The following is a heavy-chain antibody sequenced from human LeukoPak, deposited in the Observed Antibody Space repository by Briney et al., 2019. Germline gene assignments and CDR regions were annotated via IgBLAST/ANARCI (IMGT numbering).Heavy chain of an antibody. V-gene: IGHV4-34*01. CDR2: IDHSGST. Sequence: PSETLSLTCAVYGGSFSGYYWSWIRQPPGKGLEWIGEIDHSGSTNYNPSLKSRVTISVDTSKNQFSLKLSSVTAADTAVYYCARGGGSSWYGWFDPWGQGTLVTVSS. J-gene: IGHJ5*02. D-gene: IGHD6-13*01. CDR1: GGSFSGYY. CDR3: ARGGGSSWYGWFDP.